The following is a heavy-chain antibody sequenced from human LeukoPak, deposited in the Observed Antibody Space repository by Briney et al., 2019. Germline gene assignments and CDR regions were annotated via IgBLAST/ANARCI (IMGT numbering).Heavy chain of an antibody. CDR2: IYHSGST. Sequence: SETLSLTCTVSGGSISSGGYYWSWIRQPPGKGLEWIGYIYHSGSTYYNPSLKSRVTISVDRSKNQFSLKLSSVTAADTAVYYCARVHRLRFLEWVHFDYWGQGTLVTVSS. CDR3: ARVHRLRFLEWVHFDY. D-gene: IGHD3-3*01. CDR1: GGSISSGGYY. J-gene: IGHJ4*02. V-gene: IGHV4-30-2*01.